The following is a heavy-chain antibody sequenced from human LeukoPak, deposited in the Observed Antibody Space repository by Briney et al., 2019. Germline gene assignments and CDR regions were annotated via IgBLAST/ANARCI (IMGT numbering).Heavy chain of an antibody. J-gene: IGHJ4*02. D-gene: IGHD3-10*01. Sequence: SETLSLTCAVYGGSLTTHWWTWIRQSAGRGLEWVGEINHSGHTNYNPSFESRLTVSIDKSKNQFSLRLSSVTAADTAIYYCARGRVYFRDLTSLRGVIPFDSWGQGTPFIVSS. CDR2: INHSGHT. CDR3: ARGRVYFRDLTSLRGVIPFDS. CDR1: GGSLTTHW. V-gene: IGHV4-34*01.